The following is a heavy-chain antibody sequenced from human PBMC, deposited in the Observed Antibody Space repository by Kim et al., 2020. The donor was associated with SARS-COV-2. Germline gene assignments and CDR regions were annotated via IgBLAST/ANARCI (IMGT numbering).Heavy chain of an antibody. J-gene: IGHJ4*02. V-gene: IGHV1-2*06. D-gene: IGHD4-17*01. CDR3: ARNLGRMTTVTHTDY. Sequence: ASVKVSCKASGYTFTGYYMHWVRQAPGQGLEWMGRINPNSGGTNYAQKFQGRVTMTRDTSISTAYMELSRLRSDDTAVYYCARNLGRMTTVTHTDYWGQGTLVTVSS. CDR1: GYTFTGYY. CDR2: INPNSGGT.